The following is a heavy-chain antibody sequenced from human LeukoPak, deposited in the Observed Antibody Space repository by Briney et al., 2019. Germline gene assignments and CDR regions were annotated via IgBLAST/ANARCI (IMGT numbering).Heavy chain of an antibody. CDR2: MSYDGSNK. CDR1: GFTFSSYG. CDR3: AKAPWDDYFFDY. Sequence: QPGRSLRLSCAASGFTFSSYGMHWVRQAPGKGLEWVAVMSYDGSNKYYADSVKGRFTISRDNSKNTLYLQMNSLRAEDTAVYYCAKAPWDDYFFDYWGQGTLVTVSS. J-gene: IGHJ4*02. D-gene: IGHD1-1*01. V-gene: IGHV3-30*18.